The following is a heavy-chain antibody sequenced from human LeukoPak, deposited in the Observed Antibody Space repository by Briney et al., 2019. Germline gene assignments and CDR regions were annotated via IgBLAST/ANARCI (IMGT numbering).Heavy chain of an antibody. V-gene: IGHV3-23*01. D-gene: IGHD5-24*01. J-gene: IGHJ4*02. Sequence: PGGSLRLSCAASRYTFSSYAMSWVRQAPGKGLEWVSTISGNGGGTYYADSVKGRFTISRDNSKNTLYLQMNSLRAEDTAVYYCVKDLLGDGYNFDYWGQGTLVTVSS. CDR3: VKDLLGDGYNFDY. CDR1: RYTFSSYA. CDR2: ISGNGGGT.